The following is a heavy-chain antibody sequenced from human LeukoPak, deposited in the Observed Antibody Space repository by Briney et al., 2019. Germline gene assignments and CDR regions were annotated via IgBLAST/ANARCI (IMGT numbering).Heavy chain of an antibody. Sequence: SETLSLTCAVYGGSFSGYYWSWIRQPPGKGLEWIGEINHSGSTNYNPSLKSRVTISVDTSKNQFSLKLSSVTAADTAVYYCASHSGGYSGYDWGDDAFDIWGQGTMVTVSS. CDR3: ASHSGGYSGYDWGDDAFDI. CDR1: GGSFSGYY. CDR2: INHSGST. D-gene: IGHD5-12*01. J-gene: IGHJ3*02. V-gene: IGHV4-34*01.